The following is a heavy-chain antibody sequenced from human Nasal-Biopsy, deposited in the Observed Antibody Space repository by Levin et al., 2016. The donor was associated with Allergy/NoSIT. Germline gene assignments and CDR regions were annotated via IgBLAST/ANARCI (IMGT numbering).Heavy chain of an antibody. Sequence: SETLSLTCAVSGGSISSDTWWSWIRQPPGKGLEWIGEISHSGTTSYNPSLTTRVTIAVDTSNNQFSLSLNSVTAADTAVYYCVKHGRHFFDSWGQGTLVSVSS. CDR1: GGSISSDTW. CDR2: ISHSGTT. J-gene: IGHJ4*02. CDR3: VKHGRHFFDS. V-gene: IGHV4-4*02. D-gene: IGHD3-3*02.